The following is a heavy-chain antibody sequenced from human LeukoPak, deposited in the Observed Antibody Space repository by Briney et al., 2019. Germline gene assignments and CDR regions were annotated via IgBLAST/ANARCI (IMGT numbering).Heavy chain of an antibody. J-gene: IGHJ4*02. CDR2: IYYSGST. V-gene: IGHV4-59*01. D-gene: IGHD6-13*01. CDR1: GGTISSYY. Sequence: SETLSLTCTASGGTISSYYRSWIRQPPGKGLEWIGYIYYSGSTNYNPSLKSRVTISVDTSKNQFSLKLSSVTAADTAVYYCARVAAAGYFDYWGQGTLVTVSS. CDR3: ARVAAAGYFDY.